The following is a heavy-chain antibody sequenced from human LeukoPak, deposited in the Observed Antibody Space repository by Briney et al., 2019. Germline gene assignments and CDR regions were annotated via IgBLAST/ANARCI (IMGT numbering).Heavy chain of an antibody. CDR1: GFTFSSYA. CDR2: ISGSGGST. J-gene: IGHJ3*02. Sequence: GGSLRLSCAASGFTFSSYAMSWVRQAPGKGLEWVSAISGSGGSTYYADSVKGRFTISRDNSKNTLYLQTNSLRAEDTAVYYCAKDQWDIVVVPAAIPDAFDIWGQGTMVTVSS. V-gene: IGHV3-23*01. CDR3: AKDQWDIVVVPAAIPDAFDI. D-gene: IGHD2-2*01.